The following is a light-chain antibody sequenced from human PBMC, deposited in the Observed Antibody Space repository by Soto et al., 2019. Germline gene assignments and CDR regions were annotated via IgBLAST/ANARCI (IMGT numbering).Light chain of an antibody. CDR3: QQVKSYPRT. CDR2: GVS. V-gene: IGKV3-15*01. J-gene: IGKJ4*01. CDR1: QSVSVN. Sequence: EIVMTQSPGTLSVSPGERATLSCRASQSVSVNLAWYQQKPGQAPRLLIYGVSTRATGIPARFSGSESGTEFTLTISSLQSEDFATYYCQQVKSYPRTFGGGTKVEIK.